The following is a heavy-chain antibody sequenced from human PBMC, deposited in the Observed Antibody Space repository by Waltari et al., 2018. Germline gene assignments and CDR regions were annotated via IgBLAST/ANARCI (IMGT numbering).Heavy chain of an antibody. V-gene: IGHV4-59*11. CDR3: ARGTMVYGV. CDR1: GGSISSHY. CDR2: IYYSGST. Sequence: QVQLQESGPGLVKPSETLSLTCTVSGGSISSHYWSWIRQPPGKGLEWIGYIYYSGSTNYNPSLKSRVTISVDTSKNQFSLKLSSVTAADTAVYYCARGTMVYGVWGQGTLVTVSS. D-gene: IGHD2-8*01. J-gene: IGHJ4*02.